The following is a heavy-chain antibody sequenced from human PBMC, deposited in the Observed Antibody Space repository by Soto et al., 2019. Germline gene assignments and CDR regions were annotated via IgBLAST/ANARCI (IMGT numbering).Heavy chain of an antibody. D-gene: IGHD3-3*01. CDR3: ARDRATIFGVVRFDY. V-gene: IGHV1-3*01. CDR1: GYTFTSYA. Sequence: ASVKVSFKASGYTFTSYAMHWVRQAPGQRLEWMGWINAGNGNTKYSQKFQGRVTITRDTSASTAYMELSSLRSEDTAVYYCARDRATIFGVVRFDYWGQGTLVTVSS. J-gene: IGHJ4*02. CDR2: INAGNGNT.